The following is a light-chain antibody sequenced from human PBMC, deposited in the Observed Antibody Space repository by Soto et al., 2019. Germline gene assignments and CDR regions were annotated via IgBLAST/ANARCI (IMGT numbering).Light chain of an antibody. V-gene: IGKV1-39*01. CDR1: QGISNY. CDR2: AAS. J-gene: IGKJ1*01. Sequence: LKNNSTYILSSSVVDVVIKHFRASQGISNYLTWYQQKPGKAPKLLIYAASTLQSGVPSRFSGSESETDFTLTIISLQPEDFATYSCQQSYRFPRTFGQGTKVDI. CDR3: QQSYRFPRT.